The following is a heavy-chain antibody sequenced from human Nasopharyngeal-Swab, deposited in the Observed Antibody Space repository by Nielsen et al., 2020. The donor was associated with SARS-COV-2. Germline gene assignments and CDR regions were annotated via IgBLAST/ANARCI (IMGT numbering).Heavy chain of an antibody. Sequence: ASVKVSCKASGYTFTSYAMNWVRQAPGQGLAWMGWINTNTGNPTYAQGFTGRFVFSLDTSVSTAYLQISSLKAEDTAVYYCARDEKSQGIFGVVISGQWWFDPWGQGTLVTVSS. D-gene: IGHD3-3*01. J-gene: IGHJ5*02. CDR2: INTNTGNP. CDR1: GYTFTSYA. CDR3: ARDEKSQGIFGVVISGQWWFDP. V-gene: IGHV7-4-1*02.